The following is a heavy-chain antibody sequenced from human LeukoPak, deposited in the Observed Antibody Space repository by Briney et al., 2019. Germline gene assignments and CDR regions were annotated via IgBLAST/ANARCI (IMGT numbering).Heavy chain of an antibody. CDR3: ARGLQRSRVLGVGYYGSGSYWPPPRGAFDI. J-gene: IGHJ3*02. CDR1: GGSSSGYY. D-gene: IGHD3-10*01. CDR2: INHSGTT. V-gene: IGHV4-34*01. Sequence: SETLSPTCAVYGGSSSGYYWSWVRQPPGNGLEWNGEINHSGTTNYNPSLKSRATISVDTPKHQSTLKLRPWTAADTAVYYCARGLQRSRVLGVGYYGSGSYWPPPRGAFDIWGQGTMVTVSS.